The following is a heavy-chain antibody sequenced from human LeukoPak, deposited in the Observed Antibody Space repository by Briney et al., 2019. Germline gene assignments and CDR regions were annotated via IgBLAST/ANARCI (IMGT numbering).Heavy chain of an antibody. D-gene: IGHD5-24*01. Sequence: EASVKVSCKASGYTFINYGIDWVRQAPGQGLEWMGWMNPNSGNTGYAQKFQGRVTMTRNTSISTAYMELSSLRSEDTAVYYCARGRRGVATILYWGQGTLVTVSS. V-gene: IGHV1-8*02. CDR3: ARGRRGVATILY. CDR1: GYTFINYG. J-gene: IGHJ4*02. CDR2: MNPNSGNT.